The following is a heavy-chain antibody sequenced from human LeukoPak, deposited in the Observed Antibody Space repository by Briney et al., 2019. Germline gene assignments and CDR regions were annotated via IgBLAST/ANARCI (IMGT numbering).Heavy chain of an antibody. Sequence: GRSLRLSCAASGFTFDDYAMHWVRQAPGKGLEWVSGISWNSGSIGYADSVKGRFTISRDNSKNTLYLQMNSLRAEDTAVYYCAKNPRGYGSGSYCDYWGQGTLVTVSS. V-gene: IGHV3-9*01. D-gene: IGHD3-10*01. CDR2: ISWNSGSI. CDR3: AKNPRGYGSGSYCDY. J-gene: IGHJ4*02. CDR1: GFTFDDYA.